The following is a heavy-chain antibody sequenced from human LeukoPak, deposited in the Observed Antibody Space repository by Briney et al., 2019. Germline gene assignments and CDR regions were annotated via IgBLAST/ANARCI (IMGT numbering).Heavy chain of an antibody. V-gene: IGHV3-30*04. J-gene: IGHJ4*02. CDR2: ISYDGSNK. D-gene: IGHD3-10*01. CDR1: GFTFSSYA. CDR3: ARAGAYYYGSGSDQGEPLDY. Sequence: GGSLRLSCAASGFTFSSYAKHWVRQAPGKGLEWVAVISYDGSNKYYADSVKGRFTISRDNSKNTLYLQMNSLRAEDTAVYYCARAGAYYYGSGSDQGEPLDYWGQGTLVTVSS.